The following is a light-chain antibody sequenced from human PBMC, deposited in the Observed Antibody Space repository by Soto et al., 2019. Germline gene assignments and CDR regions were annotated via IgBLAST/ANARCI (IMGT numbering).Light chain of an antibody. J-gene: IGKJ5*01. CDR2: GAS. CDR3: QQRSNSSPFT. V-gene: IGKV3D-20*02. Sequence: VFTQAPGSLSLSPGQRARLSCRASQSVSIRSLAWYQQRPGQAPRVVIYGASTRATGIPERFSGSGSGTDFTLTISSREPEEFAVYYCQQRSNSSPFTFGQGTLVDIK. CDR1: QSVSIRS.